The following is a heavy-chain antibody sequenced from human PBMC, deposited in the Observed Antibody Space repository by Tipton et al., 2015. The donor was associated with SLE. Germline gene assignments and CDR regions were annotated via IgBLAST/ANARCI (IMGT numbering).Heavy chain of an antibody. CDR1: GGSFSGYY. CDR2: IYHSGST. J-gene: IGHJ5*02. V-gene: IGHV4-34*01. Sequence: TLSLTCAVYGGSFSGYYWSWIRQPPGKGLEWIGEIYHSGSTNYNPSLKSRVTISVDTSKNQFSLKLSSVTAADTAVYYCATEWGSGWNWFDPWGQGTLVTVSS. CDR3: ATEWGSGWNWFDP. D-gene: IGHD6-19*01.